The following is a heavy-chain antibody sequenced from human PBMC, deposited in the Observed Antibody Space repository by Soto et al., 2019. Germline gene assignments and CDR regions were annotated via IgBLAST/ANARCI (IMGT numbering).Heavy chain of an antibody. V-gene: IGHV3-23*01. CDR1: GFTFRSNS. CDR2: ISDGGDRI. D-gene: IGHD1-26*01. Sequence: EVQLLESGGGLVQPGGSLRLSCAASGFTFRSNSMSWVRQAPGEGLEWVSAISDGGDRIYYVDSVKGRFTISRDNSKNKLYLQMDSLGAEDTAVYYCVTLALGKFDYWGQGNLVFGSS. CDR3: VTLALGKFDY. J-gene: IGHJ4*02.